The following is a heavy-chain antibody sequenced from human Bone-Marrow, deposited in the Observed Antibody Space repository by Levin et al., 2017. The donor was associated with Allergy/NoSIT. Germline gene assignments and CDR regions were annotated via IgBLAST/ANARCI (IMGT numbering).Heavy chain of an antibody. D-gene: IGHD5-12*01. CDR2: IDPSDSYT. CDR3: ARPRGYSGYDVHRYYYYYYMDV. CDR1: GYSFTSYW. Sequence: HGESLKISCKGSGYSFTSYWISWVRQMPGKGLEWMGRIDPSDSYTNYSPSFQGHVTISADKSISTAYLQWSSLKASDTAMYYCARPRGYSGYDVHRYYYYYYMDVWGKGTTVTVSS. V-gene: IGHV5-10-1*01. J-gene: IGHJ6*03.